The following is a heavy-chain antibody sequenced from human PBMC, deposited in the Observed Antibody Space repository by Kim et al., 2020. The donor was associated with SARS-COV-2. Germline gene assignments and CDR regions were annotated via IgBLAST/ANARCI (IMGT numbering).Heavy chain of an antibody. V-gene: IGHV3-33*05. J-gene: IGHJ6*02. CDR1: GFTFSSYG. CDR2: ISYDGSNK. Sequence: GGSLRLSCAASGFTFSSYGMHWVRQAPGKGLEWVAVISYDGSNKYYADSVKGRFTISRDNSKNTLYLQMNSLRAEDTAVYYCARDPRGRGYSGYDYGGDYYYYYGMDVWGQGTTVTVSS. CDR3: ARDPRGRGYSGYDYGGDYYYYYGMDV. D-gene: IGHD5-12*01.